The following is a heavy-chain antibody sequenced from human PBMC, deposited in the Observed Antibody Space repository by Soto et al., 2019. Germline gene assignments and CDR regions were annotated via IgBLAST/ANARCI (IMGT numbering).Heavy chain of an antibody. CDR3: ARCDPVYSAVRGNFEY. CDR1: GGSINSGGYY. J-gene: IGHJ4*02. CDR2: IYYSGST. V-gene: IGHV4-31*03. Sequence: QVQLQESGPGLVKPSQTLSLTCTVSGGSINSGGYYWNWIRQHPGKGLEWIGYIYYSGSTYSNPSLKSRVTISIDKSKNQFSLKLSSVTAADTAVYYCARCDPVYSAVRGNFEYWGQGTLVTVSS. D-gene: IGHD3-10*01.